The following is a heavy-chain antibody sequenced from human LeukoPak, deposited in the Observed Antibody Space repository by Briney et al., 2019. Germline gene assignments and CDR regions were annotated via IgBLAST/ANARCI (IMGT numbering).Heavy chain of an antibody. CDR2: ISSDGSYK. Sequence: GGSLRLACAASAFSFSNYGMHWVRQAPGKGLEWVALISSDGSYKNYADSVKGRFTISRDNSKNTLSLQLNSLRAEDTAVFYCARAHDRNVIDHWGQGTLVTVSS. J-gene: IGHJ4*02. CDR3: ARAHDRNVIDH. D-gene: IGHD3-16*02. CDR1: AFSFSNYG. V-gene: IGHV3-30*03.